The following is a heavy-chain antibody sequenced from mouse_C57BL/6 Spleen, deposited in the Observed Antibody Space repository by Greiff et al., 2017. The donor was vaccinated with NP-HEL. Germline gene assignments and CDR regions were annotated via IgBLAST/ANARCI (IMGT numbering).Heavy chain of an antibody. V-gene: IGHV1-26*01. J-gene: IGHJ2*01. CDR3: AIDYLHFDY. D-gene: IGHD2-4*01. Sequence: EVKLQQSGPELVKPGASVKISCKASGYTFTDYYMNWVKQSHGKSLEWIGDINPNNGGTSYNQKFKGKATLTVDKSSSTAYMELRSLTSEDSAVYYCAIDYLHFDYWGQGTTLTVSS. CDR2: INPNNGGT. CDR1: GYTFTDYY.